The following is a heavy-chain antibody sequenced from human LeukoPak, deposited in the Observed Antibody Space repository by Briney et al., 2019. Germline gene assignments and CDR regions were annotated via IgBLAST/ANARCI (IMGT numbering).Heavy chain of an antibody. CDR3: ARFRLSMVRGVILYYYYMDV. CDR2: IYPGDSDT. Sequence: AGESLKISCKGSGYSFTSYWIGWVRQLPGKGLEWMGIIYPGDSDTRHSPSFQGQVTISADKSISTAYLQWSSLKASDTAMYYCARFRLSMVRGVILYYYYMDVWGKGTTVTVSS. J-gene: IGHJ6*03. V-gene: IGHV5-51*01. CDR1: GYSFTSYW. D-gene: IGHD3-10*01.